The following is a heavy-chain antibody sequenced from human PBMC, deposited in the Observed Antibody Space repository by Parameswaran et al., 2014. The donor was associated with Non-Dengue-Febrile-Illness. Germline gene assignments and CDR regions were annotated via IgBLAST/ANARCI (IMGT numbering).Heavy chain of an antibody. Sequence: VRQAPGKGLEWVSYISSSGSTIYYADSVKGRFTISRDNAKNSLYLQMNSLRAEDTAVYYCAREGPAAIAYYYYGMDVWGQGTTVTVSS. J-gene: IGHJ6*02. D-gene: IGHD2-2*01. V-gene: IGHV3-48*03. CDR3: AREGPAAIAYYYYGMDV. CDR2: ISSSGSTI.